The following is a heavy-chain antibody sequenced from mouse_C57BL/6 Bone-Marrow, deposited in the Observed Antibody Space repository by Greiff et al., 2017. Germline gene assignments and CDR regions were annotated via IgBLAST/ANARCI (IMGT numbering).Heavy chain of an antibody. CDR2: IDPNSGGT. CDR3: ARSGLLRDWYLDV. V-gene: IGHV1-72*01. CDR1: GYTFTSYW. Sequence: QVQLQQPGAELVKPGASVKLSCKASGYTFTSYWMHWVKQRPGRGLEWIGRIDPNSGGTKYTEKFKSKATLTVDKPSSTAYIQLISLTSEDSAVYYCARSGLLRDWYLDVWGTGTTVTVSS. J-gene: IGHJ1*03. D-gene: IGHD1-1*01.